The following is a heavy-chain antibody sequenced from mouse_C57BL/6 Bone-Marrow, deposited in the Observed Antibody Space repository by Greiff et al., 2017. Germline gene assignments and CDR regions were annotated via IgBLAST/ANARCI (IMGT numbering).Heavy chain of an antibody. CDR2: IRNKANGYTT. J-gene: IGHJ1*03. Sequence: EVKLMESGGGLVQPGGSLSLSCAASGFTFTDYYMSWVRQPPGKALEWLGFIRNKANGYTTEYSASVKGRFTISRDNSQSILYLQMNALRAEDSATYYCARSSYYYCSSYGYFDVWGTGTTVTVSS. CDR3: ARSSYYYCSSYGYFDV. D-gene: IGHD1-1*01. CDR1: GFTFTDYY. V-gene: IGHV7-3*01.